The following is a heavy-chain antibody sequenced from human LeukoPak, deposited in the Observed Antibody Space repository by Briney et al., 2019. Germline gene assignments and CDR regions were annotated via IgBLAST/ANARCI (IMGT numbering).Heavy chain of an antibody. V-gene: IGHV3-30-3*01. J-gene: IGHJ4*02. CDR1: GFTFTNYV. CDR3: ARDSETTPIHVLGY. D-gene: IGHD2-15*01. CDR2: VSSDGGIK. Sequence: GGSLRLSCVVSGFTFTNYVVHWVRQAPGKGLEWVTLVSSDGGIKYYADSVRGRFSVSRDISKNTLYLQMNSLRVDDTAVYYCARDSETTPIHVLGYWGQGTLVTVSS.